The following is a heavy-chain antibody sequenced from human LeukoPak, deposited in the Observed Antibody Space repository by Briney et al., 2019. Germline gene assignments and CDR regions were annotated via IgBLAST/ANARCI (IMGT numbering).Heavy chain of an antibody. CDR3: ARVTAVAGTSVGVDA. Sequence: GGSLRLSCAASGFTFSNYWMHWVRQTPRKGLVWVSRINSDASVTTYADSVKGRFTISRDNAKNTLYLQMNSLRAEDTAVYYCARVTAVAGTSVGVDAWGQGILVTVS. V-gene: IGHV3-74*01. J-gene: IGHJ4*02. CDR2: INSDASVT. CDR1: GFTFSNYW. D-gene: IGHD6-19*01.